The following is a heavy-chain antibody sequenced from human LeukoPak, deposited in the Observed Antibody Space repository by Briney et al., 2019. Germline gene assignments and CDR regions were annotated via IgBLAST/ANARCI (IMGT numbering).Heavy chain of an antibody. D-gene: IGHD3-22*01. CDR1: GYSFPSYW. CDR3: VRQPPGVYDTTQNWFDP. J-gene: IGHJ5*02. Sequence: GESLKISCKVSGYSFPSYWITWVRQVPGKGLEWMGRIAPSDSYTNCNPSFEGHVTMSVEKSITTVYLRWSSLKASDTAMYYCVRQPPGVYDTTQNWFDPWGQGTLVTVSS. CDR2: IAPSDSYT. V-gene: IGHV5-10-1*01.